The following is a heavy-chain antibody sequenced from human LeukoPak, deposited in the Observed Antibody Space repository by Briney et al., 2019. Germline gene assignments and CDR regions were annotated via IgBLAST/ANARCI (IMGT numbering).Heavy chain of an antibody. CDR1: GGSISSGGYS. Sequence: SQTLSLTCAVSGGSISSGGYSWSWIRQPPGKGLEWIGYIYYSGSTYYNPSLKSRFTISLDTSKNQFSLKLSSVPAADTAAYYCARAKNWNYLDYWGQGTLVTVSS. CDR3: ARAKNWNYLDY. J-gene: IGHJ4*02. CDR2: IYYSGST. V-gene: IGHV4-30-4*07. D-gene: IGHD1-1*01.